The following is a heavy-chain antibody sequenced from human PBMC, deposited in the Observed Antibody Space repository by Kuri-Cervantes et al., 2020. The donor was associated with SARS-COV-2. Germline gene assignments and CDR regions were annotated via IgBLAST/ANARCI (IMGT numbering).Heavy chain of an antibody. CDR2: ISSSSSYI. J-gene: IGHJ4*02. Sequence: GGSLSLTCAASGFTFSSYSMNWVRQAPGKGLEWVSSISSSSSYIYYADSVKGRFTISRDNAKNSLYLQMNSLRAEDTAVYYCARDAVYGDYDTTHFDYWGQGTLVTVSS. CDR3: ARDAVYGDYDTTHFDY. CDR1: GFTFSSYS. V-gene: IGHV3-21*01. D-gene: IGHD4-17*01.